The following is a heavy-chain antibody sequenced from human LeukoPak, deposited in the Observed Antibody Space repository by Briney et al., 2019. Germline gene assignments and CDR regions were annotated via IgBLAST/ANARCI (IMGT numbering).Heavy chain of an antibody. CDR1: GFTFGNYA. J-gene: IGHJ4*02. V-gene: IGHV3-30*04. D-gene: IGHD1-26*01. Sequence: GGSLRLSCSASGFTFGNYAIHWVRQAPGEGLEWVAIITANRPVRFYADSVKGRFTLSSDDSQNTVFLQMNSLRPEDTGVYYCARDAQSGAHSDFDYWGQGTLVTVSS. CDR3: ARDAQSGAHSDFDY. CDR2: ITANRPVR.